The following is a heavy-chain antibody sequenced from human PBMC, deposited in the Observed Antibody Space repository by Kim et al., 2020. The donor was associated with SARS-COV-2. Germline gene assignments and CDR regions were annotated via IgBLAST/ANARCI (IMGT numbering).Heavy chain of an antibody. Sequence: ASVKVSCKASGFSFTNHHMHWLRQAPGQGLEWLGLMEPNGHVKTNTRKFQGRVTMTRDTSTSTLYMEVSGLTSEDTAVYYCAREANSPDSWGQGTLVTVSS. CDR2: MEPNGHVK. CDR1: GFSFTNHH. D-gene: IGHD5-18*01. CDR3: AREANSPDS. J-gene: IGHJ5*01. V-gene: IGHV1-46*01.